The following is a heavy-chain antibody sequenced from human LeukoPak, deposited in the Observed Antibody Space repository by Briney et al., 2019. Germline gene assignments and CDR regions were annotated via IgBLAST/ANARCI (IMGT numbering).Heavy chain of an antibody. J-gene: IGHJ5*02. D-gene: IGHD3-3*01. CDR3: ARGLGEINDFWKFDP. V-gene: IGHV4-61*02. CDR1: GGSISSGSYY. CDR2: IYTSGST. Sequence: SETLSLTCTVSGGSISSGSYYWSWIRQPAGKGLEWIGRIYTSGSTNYNPSLKSRATISVDTSKNQFSLKLSSVTAADTAVYYCARGLGEINDFWKFDPWGQGTLVTVSS.